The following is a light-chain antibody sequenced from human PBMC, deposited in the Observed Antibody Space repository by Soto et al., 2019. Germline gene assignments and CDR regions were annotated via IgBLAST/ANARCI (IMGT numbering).Light chain of an antibody. CDR3: CSYEGSYIYV. J-gene: IGLJ1*01. CDR1: SSDVGGYNY. V-gene: IGLV2-11*01. CDR2: DVT. Sequence: HSVLTQPRSVSGSPGQSVTISCTGTSSDVGGYNYVSWYQQHPDKAPKVMIYDVTKRPSGVPDRFSGSKSGNTASLTISGLQAEDEADYYCCSYEGSYIYVFGTGTKVTVL.